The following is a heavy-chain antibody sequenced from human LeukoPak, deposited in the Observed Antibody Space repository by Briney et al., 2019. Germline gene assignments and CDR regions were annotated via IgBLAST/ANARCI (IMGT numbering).Heavy chain of an antibody. V-gene: IGHV4-34*01. D-gene: IGHD6-6*01. J-gene: IGHJ4*02. CDR3: ARGKRIAARSYYFDY. Sequence: SETLSLTCAVYGGSFSGYYWSWIRQPPGKGLEWIGEINHSGSTNYNPSLKSRVTISVDTSKNQFSLKLSSVTAADTAVYYCARGKRIAARSYYFDYWDQGTLVTVSS. CDR2: INHSGST. CDR1: GGSFSGYY.